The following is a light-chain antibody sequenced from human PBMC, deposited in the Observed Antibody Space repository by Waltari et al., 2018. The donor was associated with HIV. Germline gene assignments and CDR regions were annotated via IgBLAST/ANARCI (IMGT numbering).Light chain of an antibody. V-gene: IGLV2-14*01. CDR1: SSDVGASDY. CDR2: GVK. J-gene: IGLJ2*01. Sequence: QSALTQPASVSGSPGQSISISCSGTSSDVGASDYVSWYHQPPGEAPTLILYGVKKRPSGISNRFAGSKSGNTASLTISGLQVEDEAHYYCSSYSASGTLVLFGGGTRLTVL. CDR3: SSYSASGTLVL.